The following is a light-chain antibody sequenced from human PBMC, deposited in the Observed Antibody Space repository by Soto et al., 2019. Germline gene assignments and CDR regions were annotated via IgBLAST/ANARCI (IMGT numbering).Light chain of an antibody. CDR2: GAS. V-gene: IGKV1-27*01. CDR1: QGISNY. CDR3: QNYNCAFPT. J-gene: IGKJ1*01. Sequence: DIQMTQSPSSLSASVGDRVTITCRASQGISNYIAWYQQKPGKVPKLLIYGASTLQSGVPSRFSGSGSGTDLTLTISSLQPEDGATYASQNYNCAFPTFGQGTKVEIK.